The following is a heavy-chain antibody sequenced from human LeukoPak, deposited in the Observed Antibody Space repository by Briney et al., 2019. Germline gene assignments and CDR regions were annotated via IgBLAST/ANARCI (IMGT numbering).Heavy chain of an antibody. CDR1: AVSISSYY. J-gene: IGHJ3*02. CDR2: FHYSGTN. CDR3: ARTYSSGAFDI. Sequence: SETLSLTCTVYAVSISSYYWSWIRQPPGKELEWIGYFHYSGTNNYNTSHRSRVTISEATSKNQFSLKLRLVTAADTAVYYCARTYSSGAFDIWGQGTMVTVSS. D-gene: IGHD6-25*01. V-gene: IGHV4-59*08.